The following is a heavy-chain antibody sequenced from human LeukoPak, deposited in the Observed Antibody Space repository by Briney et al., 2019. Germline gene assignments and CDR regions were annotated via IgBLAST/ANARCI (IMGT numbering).Heavy chain of an antibody. D-gene: IGHD2-15*01. CDR3: ARHPRGYCSGGSCLRNYNWFDP. V-gene: IGHV4-34*01. CDR2: INHSGST. CDR1: GGSFSGYY. J-gene: IGHJ5*02. Sequence: PSETLSLTCAVYGGSFSGYYWSWIRQPPGKGLEWIGEINHSGSTNYNPSLKSRVTISVDTSKNQFSLKLSSVTAADTAVYYCARHPRGYCSGGSCLRNYNWFDPWGQGTLVTVSS.